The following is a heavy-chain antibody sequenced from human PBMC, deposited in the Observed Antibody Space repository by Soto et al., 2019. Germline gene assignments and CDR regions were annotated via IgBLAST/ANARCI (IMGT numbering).Heavy chain of an antibody. D-gene: IGHD4-17*01. CDR2: ISGSGGST. CDR3: AKQKTTVTRYDGFDI. CDR1: GFTFSSYA. Sequence: EVQLLESGGGLVQPGGSLRLSCAASGFTFSSYAMSWVRQAPGKGLGWVSAISGSGGSTYFADSVKGRFTISRDNSKNTLYLQMNSLRAEDTAIYYCAKQKTTVTRYDGFDIWGQGTMVTVSS. J-gene: IGHJ3*02. V-gene: IGHV3-23*01.